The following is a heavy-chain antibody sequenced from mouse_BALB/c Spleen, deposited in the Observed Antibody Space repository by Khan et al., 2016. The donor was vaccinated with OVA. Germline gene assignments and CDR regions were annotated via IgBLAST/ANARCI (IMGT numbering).Heavy chain of an antibody. D-gene: IGHD2-10*01. Sequence: QIQLVQSGPELRKPGETVKISCKASGYTFTNFGMNWVKQAPGKGLKWMGWINTYTGEPTYADDFKGRFAFSLETSATTAYLQINNLKKEDTGTYVCSSPPYFSYVMVYWGQGTSVTVSS. CDR3: SSPPYFSYVMVY. V-gene: IGHV9-3-1*01. CDR2: INTYTGEP. CDR1: GYTFTNFG. J-gene: IGHJ4*01.